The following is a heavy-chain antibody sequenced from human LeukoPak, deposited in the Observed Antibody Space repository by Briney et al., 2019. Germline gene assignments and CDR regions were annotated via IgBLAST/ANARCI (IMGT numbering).Heavy chain of an antibody. V-gene: IGHV1-46*03. CDR2: INPSGGST. CDR3: ASSPLGFLESTGDWFDP. Sequence: ASVKVSCKASGYTFTSYYMHWVRQAPGQGLEWMGIINPSGGSTSYAQKFQGRVTMTRDTSTSTVYMKLSSLRSEDTAVYYCASSPLGFLESTGDWFDPWGQGTLVTVSS. D-gene: IGHD3-3*01. J-gene: IGHJ5*02. CDR1: GYTFTSYY.